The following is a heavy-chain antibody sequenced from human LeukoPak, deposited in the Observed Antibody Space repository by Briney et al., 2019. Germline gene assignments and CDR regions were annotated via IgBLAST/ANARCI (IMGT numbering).Heavy chain of an antibody. CDR1: GYTFTDSG. Sequence: ASVKVSCKASGYTFTDSGINWVRQAPGQGLEWMGWISAYNGNTHYAQNLQGRATMTTDKSTSTAYMELRSLRSDDTAVYYCAKDLYYYGSSGYYGEYWGQGTLVTVSS. CDR2: ISAYNGNT. CDR3: AKDLYYYGSSGYYGEY. D-gene: IGHD3-22*01. J-gene: IGHJ4*02. V-gene: IGHV1-18*01.